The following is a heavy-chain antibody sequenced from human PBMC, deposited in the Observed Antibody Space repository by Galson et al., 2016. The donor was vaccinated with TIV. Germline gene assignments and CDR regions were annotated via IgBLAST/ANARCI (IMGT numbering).Heavy chain of an antibody. CDR1: GYSISSGNY. CDR3: STHAGITIYGLVASGGFDP. Sequence: SETLSLTCAVSGYSISSGNYWGWIRRPPGKGLEWIASVYHSGNTYSNPSFKSRVTISVDKSKNQFSLKLTSVTAAGTAVYYCSTHAGITIYGLVASGGFDPWGQGTLVTVSS. D-gene: IGHD3-3*01. V-gene: IGHV4-38-2*01. CDR2: VYHSGNT. J-gene: IGHJ5*02.